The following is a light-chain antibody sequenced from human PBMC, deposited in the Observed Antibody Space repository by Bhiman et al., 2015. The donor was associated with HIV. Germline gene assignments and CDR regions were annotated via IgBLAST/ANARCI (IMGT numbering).Light chain of an antibody. V-gene: IGLV3-1*01. CDR1: KLVDKY. J-gene: IGLJ2*01. Sequence: SYELTQPPSVSVSPGQTASITCSGDKLVDKYVCWYQQKPGQSPVLVIYQDSERPSGIPERFSGSNSGNTATLSISGTQAMDEADYYCQAWDSTTGGVFGGGTKLTVL. CDR3: QAWDSTTGGV. CDR2: QDS.